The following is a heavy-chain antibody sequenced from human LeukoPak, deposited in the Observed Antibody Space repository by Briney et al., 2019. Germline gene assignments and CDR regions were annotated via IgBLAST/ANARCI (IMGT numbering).Heavy chain of an antibody. V-gene: IGHV4-34*12. J-gene: IGHJ3*02. Sequence: SETLSLTCAVYGGSFSGYYWGWVRQPPGKALEWIGNIFYSGSTYYSPSLKSRVTISLDTSRNQFSLKLSSVTAADTAVYYCARSDGYGLVGIWGQGTMVTVSS. CDR2: IFYSGST. D-gene: IGHD3-10*01. CDR3: ARSDGYGLVGI. CDR1: GGSFSGYY.